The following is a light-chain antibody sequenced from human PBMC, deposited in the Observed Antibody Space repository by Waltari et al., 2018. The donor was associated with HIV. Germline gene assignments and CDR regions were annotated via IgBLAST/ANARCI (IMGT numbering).Light chain of an antibody. CDR1: SSDVGYYNR. J-gene: IGLJ2*01. CDR3: SSYTTSSTFVV. V-gene: IGLV2-18*02. Sequence: QSALTQPPSVSGSPGQSVTISSTGTSSDVGYYNRVSWYQHPPGTAPKLMIYEVSSRPSGVPDRFSGSKSGNTASLTISGLQAEDEGDYYCSSYTTSSTFVVFGGGTKLTVL. CDR2: EVS.